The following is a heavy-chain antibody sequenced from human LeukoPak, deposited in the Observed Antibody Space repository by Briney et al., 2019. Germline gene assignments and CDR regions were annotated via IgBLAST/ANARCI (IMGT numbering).Heavy chain of an antibody. V-gene: IGHV3-33*05. CDR3: AKDLDFQWLVPQIGT. D-gene: IGHD6-19*01. Sequence: PGGSLRLSCSTSGFIFTSYGMHWVRQAPGKGLEWVALMSYDGTKRYYTESVKGRFTISRDTSKNTLYLQMRSLRVEDSAVYYCAKDLDFQWLVPQIGTWGQGALVTVSS. J-gene: IGHJ5*02. CDR1: GFIFTSYG. CDR2: MSYDGTKR.